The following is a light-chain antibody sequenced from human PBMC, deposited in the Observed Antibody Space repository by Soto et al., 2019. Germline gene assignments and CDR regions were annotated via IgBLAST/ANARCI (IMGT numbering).Light chain of an antibody. J-gene: IGLJ1*01. Sequence: QSVLTQPPSVSGAPGKRVTISCSGSSSNIGAGYDVHWYQQLPGTAPKLLIYGNSNRPSGAPDRFSGSKSGTSASLAITGLQDEDEADYYCQSYDSSLRAYVFGTGTKVTVL. V-gene: IGLV1-40*01. CDR1: SSNIGAGYD. CDR3: QSYDSSLRAYV. CDR2: GNS.